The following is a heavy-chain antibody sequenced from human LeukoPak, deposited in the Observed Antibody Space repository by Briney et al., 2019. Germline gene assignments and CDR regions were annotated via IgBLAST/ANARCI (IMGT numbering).Heavy chain of an antibody. V-gene: IGHV1-8*03. CDR3: ASEITIFGVVVDY. J-gene: IGHJ4*02. Sequence: ASVKVSCKASGYTFTSYDINWVRQATGQGLEWMGWMNPNSGNTGYAQKFQSRVTITRNTSISTAYMELSSLRSEDTAVYYCASEITIFGVVVDYWGQGTLVTVSS. CDR1: GYTFTSYD. CDR2: MNPNSGNT. D-gene: IGHD3-3*01.